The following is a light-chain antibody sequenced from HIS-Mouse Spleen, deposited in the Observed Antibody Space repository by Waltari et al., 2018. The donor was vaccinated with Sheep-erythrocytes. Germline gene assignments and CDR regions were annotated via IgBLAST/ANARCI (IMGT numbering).Light chain of an antibody. V-gene: IGKV1-9*01. CDR1: QGISSY. J-gene: IGKJ2*01. CDR3: QQLNSYPHT. CDR2: AAS. Sequence: DIQLTQSPSFLSASVSDRVTITFRASQGISSYLAWYHQKPGNVPKLLIYAASTLQSGVPSRFSGSGSGTEFTLTISSLQPEDFATYYCQQLNSYPHTFGQGTKLEIK.